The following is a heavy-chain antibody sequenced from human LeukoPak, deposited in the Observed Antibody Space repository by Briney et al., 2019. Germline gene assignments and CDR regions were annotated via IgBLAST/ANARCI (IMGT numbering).Heavy chain of an antibody. CDR3: ARVGDYYDSSGYLPLSYFDY. V-gene: IGHV1-18*01. D-gene: IGHD3-22*01. J-gene: IGHJ4*02. CDR2: ISVYRSKT. Sequence: ASVKVSCKASSHTFTSYGLSWVRQAPGQGLEWMGWISVYRSKTNYAQKLQGRVTMTTDTSTSTAYMELRSLRSDDTAVYYCARVGDYYDSSGYLPLSYFDYWGQGTLVTVSS. CDR1: SHTFTSYG.